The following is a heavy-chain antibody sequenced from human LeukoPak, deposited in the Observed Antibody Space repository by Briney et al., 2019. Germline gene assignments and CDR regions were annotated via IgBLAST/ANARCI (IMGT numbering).Heavy chain of an antibody. Sequence: PGGSLRLSCAASGFTFSSYSMNWVRQAPGKGLEWVSSISSSSSYIYYADSVKGRFTISRDNAKNSLYLQMNSLRAEDTAVYYCARSYIAAAGTRGFDYWGQGTLVTVSS. V-gene: IGHV3-21*01. CDR1: GFTFSSYS. D-gene: IGHD6-13*01. J-gene: IGHJ4*02. CDR2: ISSSSSYI. CDR3: ARSYIAAAGTRGFDY.